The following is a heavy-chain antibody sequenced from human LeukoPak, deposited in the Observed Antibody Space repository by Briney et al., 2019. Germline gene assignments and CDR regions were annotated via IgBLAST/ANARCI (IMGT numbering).Heavy chain of an antibody. CDR1: GGSISSYY. CDR3: ARVAPNTVTTDY. D-gene: IGHD4-17*01. V-gene: IGHV4-59*01. CDR2: IYCSGST. Sequence: SETLSLTCTVSGGSISSYYWSWIRQPPGKGLEWIGYIYCSGSTSYSPSLKSRVAISVDTSKNQFSLKLSSVTAADTAVYYCARVAPNTVTTDYWGQGTLLTVSS. J-gene: IGHJ4*02.